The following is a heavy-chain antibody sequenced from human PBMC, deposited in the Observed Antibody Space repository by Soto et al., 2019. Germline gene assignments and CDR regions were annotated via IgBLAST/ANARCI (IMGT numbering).Heavy chain of an antibody. CDR1: GFTFSSYA. Sequence: GGSLRLSCAASGFTFSSYAMSWVRQAPGKGLEWVSAISGSGGSTYYADSVKGRFTISRDNSKNTLYLQMNSLRAEDTAVYFCAKGTENDPRLYDYWGQGTLVTVSS. CDR3: AKGTENDPRLYDY. D-gene: IGHD1-1*01. V-gene: IGHV3-23*01. J-gene: IGHJ4*02. CDR2: ISGSGGST.